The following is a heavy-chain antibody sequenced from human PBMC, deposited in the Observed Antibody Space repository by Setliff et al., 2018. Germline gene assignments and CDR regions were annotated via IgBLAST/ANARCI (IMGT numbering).Heavy chain of an antibody. CDR3: ARQTGEQLVDY. V-gene: IGHV4-39*01. CDR2: IHHRGST. Sequence: SETLSLTCTVSGGSISSGNYYWGWIRQPPGKGLEWIGSIHHRGSTYYNPSLKSRVTTLVDTSKNHFSLKLSSVTAADTAVYYCARQTGEQLVDYWGQGTLVTVSS. CDR1: GGSISSGNYY. J-gene: IGHJ4*02. D-gene: IGHD6-6*01.